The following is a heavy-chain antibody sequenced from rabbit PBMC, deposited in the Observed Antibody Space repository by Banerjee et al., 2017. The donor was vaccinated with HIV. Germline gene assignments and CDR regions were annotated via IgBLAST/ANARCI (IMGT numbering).Heavy chain of an antibody. CDR1: GFSFSSGYD. V-gene: IGHV1S45*01. CDR2: INSGSGGA. CDR3: ARDFAGVIGWNFDL. Sequence: QEELEESGGGLVKPEGSLTPTCTASGFSFSSGYDTFRAPQAPGKGLEWITCINSGSGGAYNASWSKGRFTISKTSSTTVALQMASLTAADTATYFCARDFAGVIGWNFDLWGQGTLVTVS. D-gene: IGHD4-2*01. J-gene: IGHJ4*01.